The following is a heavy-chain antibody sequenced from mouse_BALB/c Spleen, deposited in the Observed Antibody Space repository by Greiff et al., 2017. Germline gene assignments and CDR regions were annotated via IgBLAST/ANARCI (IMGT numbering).Heavy chain of an antibody. CDR2: ISSGGST. CDR3: ARGGGVPYFDD. Sequence: DVKLVESGGGLVKPGGSLKLSCAASGFTFSSYAMSWVRQTPEKRLEWVASISSGGSTYYPDSVKGRFTISRDNARNILYLQMSSLRSEDTAMYYCARGGGVPYFDDWGQGATLTVSS. D-gene: IGHD5-1*01. CDR1: GFTFSSYA. V-gene: IGHV5-6-5*01. J-gene: IGHJ2*01.